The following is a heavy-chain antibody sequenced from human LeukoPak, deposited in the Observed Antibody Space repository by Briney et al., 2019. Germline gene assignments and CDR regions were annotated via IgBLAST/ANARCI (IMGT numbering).Heavy chain of an antibody. J-gene: IGHJ4*02. CDR1: GFTFGDYA. D-gene: IGHD6-13*01. Sequence: GGSLRLSCTASGFTFGDYAMSWVRQAPGKGLEWVGFIRSKAYGGTTEYAASVKGSFTISRDDSKSIAYLQMNSLKTEDTAVYYCTSSSSWYFLLDYWGQGTLVTVSS. CDR3: TSSSSWYFLLDY. CDR2: IRSKAYGGTT. V-gene: IGHV3-49*04.